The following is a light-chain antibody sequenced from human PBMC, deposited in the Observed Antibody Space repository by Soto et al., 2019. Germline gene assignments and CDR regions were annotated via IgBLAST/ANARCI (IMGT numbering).Light chain of an antibody. Sequence: DIQMTQSPSTLSASVGDRVTITCRASQSISSWLAWYQQKPGKAPRLLIYKASTLESGVPSRFSGSGSGTEFTLTISSLQPDDFATYYCQLYDTYPSTWTFGQGTKVDVK. V-gene: IGKV1-5*03. CDR1: QSISSW. CDR3: QLYDTYPSTWT. CDR2: KAS. J-gene: IGKJ1*01.